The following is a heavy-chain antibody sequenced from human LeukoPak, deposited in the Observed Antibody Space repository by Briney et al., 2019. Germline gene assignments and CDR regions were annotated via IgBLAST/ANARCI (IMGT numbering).Heavy chain of an antibody. CDR1: GGSFNGYY. Sequence: SETLSLTCAVYGGSFNGYYWSWIRQPPGKGLEWIGEINHSGSTNYNPSLKSRVTISVDTSKNQFSLKLSSVTAADTAVYYCARVGATTNVDPWGQGTLVTVSS. V-gene: IGHV4-34*01. D-gene: IGHD1-26*01. CDR3: ARVGATTNVDP. CDR2: INHSGST. J-gene: IGHJ5*02.